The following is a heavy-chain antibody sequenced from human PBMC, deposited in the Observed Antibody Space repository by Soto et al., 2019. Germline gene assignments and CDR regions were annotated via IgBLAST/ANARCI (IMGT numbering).Heavy chain of an antibody. J-gene: IGHJ6*02. CDR3: ARASGAGWSRTDYAMGV. Sequence: ASVKVSCKASGYSFNSYALHWVRQAPGQRLEWMAWINAGNRNTKYSQRFRGRVTVTRDTSANTTYMELSNLRSEDTAVYYCARASGAGWSRTDYAMGVWGQGTTVTVSS. V-gene: IGHV1-3*01. CDR1: GYSFNSYA. D-gene: IGHD3-10*01. CDR2: INAGNRNT.